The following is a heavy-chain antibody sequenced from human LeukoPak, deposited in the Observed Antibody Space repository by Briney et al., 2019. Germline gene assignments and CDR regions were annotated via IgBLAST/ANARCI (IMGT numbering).Heavy chain of an antibody. D-gene: IGHD4-11*01. Sequence: PSETLSLTCAVYGGSFSGYYWSWIRQPPGKGLEWIGYIYYSGSTNYNPSLKSRVTISVDTSKNQFSLKLSSVTAADTAVYYCARHDYSNYGYFDYWGQGTLVTVSS. CDR3: ARHDYSNYGYFDY. CDR2: IYYSGST. CDR1: GGSFSGYY. V-gene: IGHV4-59*08. J-gene: IGHJ4*02.